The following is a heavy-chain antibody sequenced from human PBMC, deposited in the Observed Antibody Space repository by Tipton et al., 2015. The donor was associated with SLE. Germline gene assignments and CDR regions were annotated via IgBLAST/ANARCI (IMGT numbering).Heavy chain of an antibody. J-gene: IGHJ6*02. CDR2: IYSSGST. D-gene: IGHD5-18*01. V-gene: IGHV4-61*02. CDR1: GGSISSGSYY. Sequence: TLSLTCTVSGGSISSGSYYWSWIRQPAGKGLEWIGRIYSSGSTNENLSLKSRVSISKDTSKNQFSLKLSSVTAADTAVYYCARDTADTAMKTHYYYGMDVWGQGTLVTVSS. CDR3: ARDTADTAMKTHYYYGMDV.